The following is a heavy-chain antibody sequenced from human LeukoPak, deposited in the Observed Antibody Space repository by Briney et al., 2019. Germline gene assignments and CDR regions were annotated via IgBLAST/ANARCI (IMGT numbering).Heavy chain of an antibody. Sequence: ASVRVSCKASGGTFSSYTISWVRQAPGQGLEWMGRIIPILGIANYAQKFQGRVTITADKSTSTAYMELSSLRFEDTAVYYCAREGPDCSSTSCVDYWGQGTLVTVSS. CDR2: IIPILGIA. V-gene: IGHV1-69*04. D-gene: IGHD2-2*01. CDR1: GGTFSSYT. J-gene: IGHJ4*02. CDR3: AREGPDCSSTSCVDY.